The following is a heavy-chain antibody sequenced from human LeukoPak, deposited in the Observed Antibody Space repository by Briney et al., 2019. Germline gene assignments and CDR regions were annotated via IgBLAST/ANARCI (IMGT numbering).Heavy chain of an antibody. CDR1: GGSFSGYY. Sequence: PSETLSLTCAVYGGSFSGYYRSWIRQPPGKGLEWIGEINHSGSTNYNPSLKSRVTISVDTSKNQFSLKLSSVTAADTAVYYCARGRRYYFDYWGQGTLVTVSS. CDR2: INHSGST. V-gene: IGHV4-34*01. D-gene: IGHD1-14*01. CDR3: ARGRRYYFDY. J-gene: IGHJ4*02.